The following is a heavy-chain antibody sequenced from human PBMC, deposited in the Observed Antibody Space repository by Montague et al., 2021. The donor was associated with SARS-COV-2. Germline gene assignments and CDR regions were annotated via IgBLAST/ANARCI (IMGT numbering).Heavy chain of an antibody. D-gene: IGHD6-19*01. J-gene: IGHJ6*02. CDR3: AGPHLEYNNGWGTTLDV. V-gene: IGHV4-39*01. CDR1: GASITSGGYY. Sequence: SETLSLTCGVSGASITSGGYYWGWIRQAPGKRLEWIGSINYVQATFYNPSLKSRVTMSVDTSKNQFSLRLSSVTAADTAVYYCAGPHLEYNNGWGTTLDVWGQGTTVTVSS. CDR2: INYVQAT.